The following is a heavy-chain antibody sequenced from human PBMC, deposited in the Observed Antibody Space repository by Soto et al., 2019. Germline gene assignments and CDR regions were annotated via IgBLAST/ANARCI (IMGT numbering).Heavy chain of an antibody. CDR2: VSADGQTT. Sequence: EVHLLESGGGLVQPGGSLRLSCAASGFSFSNYGMTWVRQAPGKGLEWVSSVSADGQTTYYAESVRGRFTTSRDSYQGTLYLQMDSLRADDTAVYYCAKEASVPSLGEFWYFDLWGRGTHVTVSS. CDR3: AKEASVPSLGEFWYFDL. D-gene: IGHD3-10*01. J-gene: IGHJ2*01. V-gene: IGHV3-23*01. CDR1: GFSFSNYG.